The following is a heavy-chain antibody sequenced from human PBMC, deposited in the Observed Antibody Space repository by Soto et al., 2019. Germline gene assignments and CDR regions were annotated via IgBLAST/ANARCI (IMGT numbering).Heavy chain of an antibody. CDR2: IYYSGST. Sequence: SETLSLTCTVSGGSISSYYWSWIRQPPGKGLEWIGYIYYSGSTNYNPSLKSRVTISVDTSKNQFSLKLSSVTAADTAVYYCARDGSATVTTWRFDYWGQGTLVTVSS. CDR1: GGSISSYY. V-gene: IGHV4-59*01. J-gene: IGHJ4*02. D-gene: IGHD4-4*01. CDR3: ARDGSATVTTWRFDY.